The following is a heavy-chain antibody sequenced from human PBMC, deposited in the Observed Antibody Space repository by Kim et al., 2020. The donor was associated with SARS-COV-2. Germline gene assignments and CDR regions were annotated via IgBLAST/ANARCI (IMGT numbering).Heavy chain of an antibody. CDR1: GFTFSSYG. CDR3: QDMKVGAAGDY. V-gene: IGHV3-30*02. D-gene: IGHD6-13*01. J-gene: IGHJ6*01. Sequence: GGSLRLSCTASGFTFSSYGMRWFRQAPGKGLEWVGFIWYDGSGKSYAYAATVRGTISIDSAKYTRNLQMSMLRLENEDTYVYYCQDMKVGAAGDY. CDR2: IWYDGSGK.